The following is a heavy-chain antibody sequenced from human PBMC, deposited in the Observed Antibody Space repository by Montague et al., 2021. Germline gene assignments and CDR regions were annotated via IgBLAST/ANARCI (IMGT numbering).Heavy chain of an antibody. Sequence: SETLSLTCSVSGDSISSYEYYWTWIRQPAGRGLEWIGRVYRRGDTNTNPSLRSRLTLSVGTSKNHFSLTLTSVTAADTAVYFCARDSPVVEPWVGEHKGAFDFWGQGTMVTVSS. D-gene: IGHD3-10*01. V-gene: IGHV4-4*07. CDR2: VYRRGDT. J-gene: IGHJ3*01. CDR1: GDSISSYEYY. CDR3: ARDSPVVEPWVGEHKGAFDF.